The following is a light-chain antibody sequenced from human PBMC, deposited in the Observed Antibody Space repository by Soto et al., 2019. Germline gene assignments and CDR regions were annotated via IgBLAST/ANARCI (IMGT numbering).Light chain of an antibody. CDR1: QSVSSSH. Sequence: EIVLTQSPGTLSLSPGERATLSCRASQSVSSSHLAWYQHKPGQAPRLLIYAASSRATGSPDRFSGGGSGTDFTLTISRLEPEDFAVYYCQPYAEGTPITFGQGTRLEIK. CDR3: QPYAEGTPIT. V-gene: IGKV3-20*01. CDR2: AAS. J-gene: IGKJ5*01.